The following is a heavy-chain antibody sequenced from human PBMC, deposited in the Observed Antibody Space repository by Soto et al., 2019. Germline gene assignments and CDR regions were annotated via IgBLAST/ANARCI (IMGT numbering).Heavy chain of an antibody. CDR3: ARRNLNYYDSSGFDY. CDR2: IYYSGST. V-gene: IGHV4-59*08. J-gene: IGHJ4*02. D-gene: IGHD3-22*01. Sequence: SETLSLTCTVSGGSISSYYWSWIRQPPGKGLEWIGYIYYSGSTNYNPSLKSRVTISVDTSKNQFSLKLSSVTAADTAVYYCARRNLNYYDSSGFDYWGQGTLVT. CDR1: GGSISSYY.